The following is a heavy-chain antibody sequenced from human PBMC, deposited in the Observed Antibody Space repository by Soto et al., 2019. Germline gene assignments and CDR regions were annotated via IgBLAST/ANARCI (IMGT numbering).Heavy chain of an antibody. CDR3: ARDLKWEPYYYYGMNV. Sequence: SQTLSLTCAISGDSVSSNSAAWNWNRQSPARGLEWLGRTYYRSKWYNDYAVSVKSRITINPDTSKNQFSLQLNSVTPEDTAVYYCARDLKWEPYYYYGMNVWREGTTVTVSS. V-gene: IGHV6-1*01. J-gene: IGHJ6*04. D-gene: IGHD1-26*01. CDR1: GDSVSSNSAA. CDR2: TYYRSKWYN.